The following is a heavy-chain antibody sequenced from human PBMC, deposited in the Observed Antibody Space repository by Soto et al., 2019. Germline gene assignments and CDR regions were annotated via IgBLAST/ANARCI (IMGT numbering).Heavy chain of an antibody. Sequence: ASVKVSCKASGYTFTSYGISWVRQAPGQGLEWMGWISAYNGNTNYAQKLQGRVTMTTDTSTSTAYMELRSLRSDDTAVYYCARVRERAPYYDFWSGYYMECDWFDPWGQGTLVTVSS. CDR2: ISAYNGNT. V-gene: IGHV1-18*01. J-gene: IGHJ5*02. CDR1: GYTFTSYG. D-gene: IGHD3-3*01. CDR3: ARVRERAPYYDFWSGYYMECDWFDP.